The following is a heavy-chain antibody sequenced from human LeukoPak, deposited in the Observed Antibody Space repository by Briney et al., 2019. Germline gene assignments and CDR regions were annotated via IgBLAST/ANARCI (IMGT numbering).Heavy chain of an antibody. CDR1: GGSISNYY. D-gene: IGHD2-15*01. Sequence: PSETLSLTCSVSGGSISNYYWTWIRQPAGKGLEWIGRKYARGNSNYSPPLQSRVTMSVDTSKNQFSLKLRSVTAADTAVYYRARGRYCSADICTGGDSFDLWGQGTMVSVSS. CDR2: KYARGNS. V-gene: IGHV4-4*07. J-gene: IGHJ3*01. CDR3: ARGRYCSADICTGGDSFDL.